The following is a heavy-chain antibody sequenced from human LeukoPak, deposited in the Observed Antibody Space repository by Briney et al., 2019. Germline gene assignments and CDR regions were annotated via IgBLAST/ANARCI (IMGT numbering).Heavy chain of an antibody. Sequence: GGPLRLSCAASGFTFTNYAMHWVRQAPGKGLEWVAIISYDENNKYYTDSMKGRFTISRDNSKNTLYLQMNSLRTEDTAVYYCARQIDGLDYWGQGTLVTVSS. V-gene: IGHV3-30-3*01. CDR1: GFTFTNYA. CDR3: ARQIDGLDY. D-gene: IGHD5-24*01. CDR2: ISYDENNK. J-gene: IGHJ4*02.